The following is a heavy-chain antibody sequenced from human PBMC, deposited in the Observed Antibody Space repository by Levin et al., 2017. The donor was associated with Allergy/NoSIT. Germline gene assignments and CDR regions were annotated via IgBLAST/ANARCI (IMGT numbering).Heavy chain of an antibody. V-gene: IGHV3-74*01. CDR2: TNTDGSTT. CDR1: GFTFSNYW. D-gene: IGHD1-26*01. Sequence: ESLKISCAASGFTFSNYWMHWVRQTPGKGLVWVSRTNTDGSTTNYADSVKGRFTISRDNAKNTLYLQMNSLRAEDTAVYYCARALIVGATSGGDYWGQGTLVTVSS. J-gene: IGHJ4*02. CDR3: ARALIVGATSGGDY.